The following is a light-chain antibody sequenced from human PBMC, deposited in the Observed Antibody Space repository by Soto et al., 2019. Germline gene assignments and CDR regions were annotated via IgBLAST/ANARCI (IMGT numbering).Light chain of an antibody. CDR3: SSYTSSSTLLYV. CDR1: SSDVGGYNY. CDR2: DVS. J-gene: IGLJ1*01. V-gene: IGLV2-14*01. Sequence: QSALTQPASVSGSPGQSITISCTGASSDVGGYNYVSWYQQHPGKAPKLMIYDVSNRPSGVSNHFSGSKSGNTASLTISGLQAEDKADYYCSSYTSSSTLLYVFGTGTKVTVL.